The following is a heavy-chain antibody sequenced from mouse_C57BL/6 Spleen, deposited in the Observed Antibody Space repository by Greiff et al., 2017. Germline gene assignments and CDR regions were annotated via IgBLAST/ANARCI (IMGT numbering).Heavy chain of an antibody. J-gene: IGHJ4*01. CDR3: ARGLGRGYAMDY. D-gene: IGHD4-1*01. Sequence: QVQLQQPGAELVMPGASVKLSCKASGYTFTSYWMHWVKQRPGQGLEWIGEIDPSDSYTNYNQKFKGKSTLTVDTSSSTAYMQLSSLTSEDSAVYYCARGLGRGYAMDYWGQGTSVTVSS. V-gene: IGHV1-69*01. CDR1: GYTFTSYW. CDR2: IDPSDSYT.